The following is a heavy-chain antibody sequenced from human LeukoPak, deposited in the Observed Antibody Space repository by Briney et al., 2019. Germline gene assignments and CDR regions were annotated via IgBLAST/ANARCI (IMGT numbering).Heavy chain of an antibody. CDR2: INPGGRST. Sequence: EASVKVSCKASGYTFTNYYIHWVRQAPGQGLEWMGIINPGGRSTSYAQKFQGRVTMTRDTSTSTVYMELSSLRAEDTAVYYCAKGRGYYGSGSYNYWGQGTLVTVSS. D-gene: IGHD3-10*01. CDR3: AKGRGYYGSGSYNY. CDR1: GYTFTNYY. J-gene: IGHJ4*02. V-gene: IGHV1-46*01.